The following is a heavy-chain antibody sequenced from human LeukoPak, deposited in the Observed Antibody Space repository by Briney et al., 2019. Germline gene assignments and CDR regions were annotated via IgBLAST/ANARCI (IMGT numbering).Heavy chain of an antibody. CDR2: ISGSSDAK. CDR1: GFSFSSYA. V-gene: IGHV3-48*01. Sequence: GGSLRLSCLASGFSFSSYAMNWVRQAPGEGLEWVSYISGSSDAKHYAESVEGRFTISRDNGKNSLYLRMDSLRVEDTAVYFCVRGGRTTGDYWGQGTRVTVSS. CDR3: VRGGRTTGDY. D-gene: IGHD4-11*01. J-gene: IGHJ4*02.